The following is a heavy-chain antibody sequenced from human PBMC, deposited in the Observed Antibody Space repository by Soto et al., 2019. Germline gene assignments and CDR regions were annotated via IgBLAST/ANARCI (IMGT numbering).Heavy chain of an antibody. V-gene: IGHV3-48*01. D-gene: IGHD4-4*01. CDR2: ISSSSSTI. CDR3: ARDLGTVTKLAEPNWFDP. Sequence: PGGSLRLSCAASGFTFSSYSMNWVRQAPGKGLEWVSYISSSSSTIYYADSVKGRFTISRDNAKNSLYLQMNSLRAEDTAVYYCARDLGTVTKLAEPNWFDPWGQGTLVTVSS. J-gene: IGHJ5*02. CDR1: GFTFSSYS.